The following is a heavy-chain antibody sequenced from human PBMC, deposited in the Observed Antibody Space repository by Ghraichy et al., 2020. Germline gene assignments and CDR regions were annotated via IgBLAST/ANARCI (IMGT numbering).Heavy chain of an antibody. D-gene: IGHD3-22*01. V-gene: IGHV3-7*01. CDR2: IKQDESEK. J-gene: IGHJ4*02. CDR1: GFTFSSHW. CDR3: ARAGEYYYDSSGYYTY. Sequence: CAASGFTFSSHWMSWVRQAPGKGLEWVANIKQDESEKYYVDSVKGRFTISRDNAKNSLYLQMNSLRVEDTAVYYCARAGEYYYDSSGYYTYWGQGTLVTVSS.